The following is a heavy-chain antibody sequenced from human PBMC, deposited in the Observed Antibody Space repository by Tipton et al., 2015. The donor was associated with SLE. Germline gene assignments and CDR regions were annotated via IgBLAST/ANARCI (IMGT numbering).Heavy chain of an antibody. CDR1: GGTFSSYS. CDR3: ARADYYDSSGYYSGSFDI. V-gene: IGHV1-69*02. D-gene: IGHD3-22*01. Sequence: QSGPEVKKPGSSVKVSCKASGGTFSSYSISWVRQAPGQGLEWMGRIIPMFGIANYAQKFQGRVTITADKSTSTAYMDLSSLRSEDTAVYYCARADYYDSSGYYSGSFDIWGQGTMVTVSS. CDR2: IIPMFGIA. J-gene: IGHJ3*02.